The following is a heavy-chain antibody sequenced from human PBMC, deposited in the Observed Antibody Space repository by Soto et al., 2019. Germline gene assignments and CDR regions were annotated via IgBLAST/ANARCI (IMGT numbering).Heavy chain of an antibody. CDR3: ATDAPRLRYFDWSGFDI. V-gene: IGHV1-24*01. D-gene: IGHD3-9*01. Sequence: ASVKVSCKVSGYTLTELSMHWVRQAPGKGLEWMGGFDPEDGETIYAPKFQGRVTMTEDTSTDTAYMELSSLRSEDTAVYYCATDAPRLRYFDWSGFDIWGQGTMVTVSS. CDR1: GYTLTELS. J-gene: IGHJ3*02. CDR2: FDPEDGET.